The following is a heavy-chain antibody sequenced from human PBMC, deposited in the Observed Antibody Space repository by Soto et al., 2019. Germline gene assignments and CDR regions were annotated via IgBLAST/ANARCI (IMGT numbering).Heavy chain of an antibody. CDR3: ARDKGGYYFDY. Sequence: SETLSLTCTVSGGSISSGDYYWSWIRQPPGKGLEWIGYIYYSGSTYYNPSLKSRVTISVDTSKNQFSLKLSSVTAADTAVYYCARDKGGYYFDYWGQGTLVTVSS. J-gene: IGHJ4*02. CDR2: IYYSGST. V-gene: IGHV4-30-4*01. CDR1: GGSISSGDYY.